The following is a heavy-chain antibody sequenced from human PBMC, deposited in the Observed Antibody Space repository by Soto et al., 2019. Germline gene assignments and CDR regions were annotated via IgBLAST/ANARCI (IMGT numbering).Heavy chain of an antibody. CDR3: ARSYPNTIFGVVPSRGLDV. CDR2: IYYTGST. Sequence: SETLSLTCIVSGGSISSNYWSWIRQPPGKGLEWIGYIYYTGSTNFNPSLKNRVIILVDTSKNQFSLKLSSVTAADTAVYYCARSYPNTIFGVVPSRGLDVWGQGTTVTVSS. CDR1: GGSISSNY. J-gene: IGHJ6*02. D-gene: IGHD3-3*01. V-gene: IGHV4-59*01.